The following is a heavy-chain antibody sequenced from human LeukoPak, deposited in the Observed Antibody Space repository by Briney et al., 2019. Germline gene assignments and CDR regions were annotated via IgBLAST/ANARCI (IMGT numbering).Heavy chain of an antibody. CDR2: IIPIFGTA. D-gene: IGHD3-3*01. CDR3: ARDKDDFWSGYWPNWFDP. CDR1: RGTFSSYA. Sequence: EASVKVSCKASRGTFSSYAISWVRQAPGQGLEWMGGIIPIFGTANYAQKFQGRVTITTDESTSTAYMELSSLRSEDTAVYYCARDKDDFWSGYWPNWFDPWGQGTLVTVSS. J-gene: IGHJ5*02. V-gene: IGHV1-69*05.